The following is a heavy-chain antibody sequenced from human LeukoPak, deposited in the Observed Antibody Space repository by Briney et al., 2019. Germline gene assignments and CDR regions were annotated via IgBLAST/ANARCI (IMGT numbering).Heavy chain of an antibody. Sequence: PGGSLRLSCTASGFTFSSYSMNWVRQAPGKGLEWVSYISSTSSSMYYADSVQGRFTISRDNAKYSLYLQMNSLRAEDTAVYYCASNDYNNYPNRFDPWGQGTLVTVSS. CDR3: ASNDYNNYPNRFDP. D-gene: IGHD4-11*01. V-gene: IGHV3-48*01. CDR1: GFTFSSYS. J-gene: IGHJ5*02. CDR2: ISSTSSSM.